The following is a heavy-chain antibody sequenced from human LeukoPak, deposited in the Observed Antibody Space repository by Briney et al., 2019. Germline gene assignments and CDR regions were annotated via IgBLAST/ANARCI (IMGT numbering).Heavy chain of an antibody. D-gene: IGHD3-10*01. V-gene: IGHV1-18*01. CDR2: ISAYNGNT. CDR3: ARTPMVRGPYYYYMDV. CDR1: GYTFTNYG. J-gene: IGHJ6*03. Sequence: ASVKVSCKASGYTFTNYGISWVRQAPGQGLEWMGWISAYNGNTNYAQKLQGRVTMTTDTSTSTAYMELRSLRSDDTAVYYCARTPMVRGPYYYYMDVWGKGTTVTISS.